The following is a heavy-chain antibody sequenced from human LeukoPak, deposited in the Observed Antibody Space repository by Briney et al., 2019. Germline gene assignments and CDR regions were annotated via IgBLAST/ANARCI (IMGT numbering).Heavy chain of an antibody. CDR1: GYTFTSYG. CDR2: ISAYNGNT. V-gene: IGHV1-18*01. J-gene: IGHJ4*02. Sequence: ASVKVSCKASGYTFTSYGISWVRQAPGQGLEWMGWISAYNGNTNYAQKLQGRVTMTTDTSTSTAYMELRSLRSDDTAVYYCARDFNPYYDFLTGYYNFDYWGQGPLVTVSS. D-gene: IGHD3-9*01. CDR3: ARDFNPYYDFLTGYYNFDY.